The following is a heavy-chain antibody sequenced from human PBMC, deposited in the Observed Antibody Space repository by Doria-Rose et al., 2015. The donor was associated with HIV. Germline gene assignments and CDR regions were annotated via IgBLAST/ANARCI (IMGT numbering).Heavy chain of an antibody. CDR1: GVSLSSPGMG. V-gene: IGHV2-26*01. D-gene: IGHD6-13*01. CDR3: ARIKSSRWYHKYYFDF. Sequence: QITLKESGPVLVKPTETLTLTCTVSGVSLSSPGMGVSWIRQPPGKALEWLANIFSDDERSYKTSPKSRLTISRGTSKSQVVLTMTDMDPADTATYYCARIKSSRWYHKYYFDFWGQGTLVIVSA. CDR2: IFSDDER. J-gene: IGHJ4*02.